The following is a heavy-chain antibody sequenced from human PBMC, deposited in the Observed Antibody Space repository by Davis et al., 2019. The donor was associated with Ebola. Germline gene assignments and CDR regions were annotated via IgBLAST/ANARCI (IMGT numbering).Heavy chain of an antibody. V-gene: IGHV3-30*18. Sequence: GESLKISCAASGFTFSNYGMHWVRQAPGKGLEWVAVISYDGSNKYYADSVKGRFTISRDNSKNTLYLQMNSLRAEDTAVYYCAKVGGSSGFQDYWGQGTLVTVSS. CDR2: ISYDGSNK. CDR1: GFTFSNYG. D-gene: IGHD3-10*01. J-gene: IGHJ4*02. CDR3: AKVGGSSGFQDY.